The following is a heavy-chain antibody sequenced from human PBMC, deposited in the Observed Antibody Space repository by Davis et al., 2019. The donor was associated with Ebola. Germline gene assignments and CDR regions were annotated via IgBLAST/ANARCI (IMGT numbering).Heavy chain of an antibody. CDR1: VYTFPSYY. CDR3: ARDPRNYYDSSGYYQMDDY. D-gene: IGHD3-22*01. CDR2: INPSGGST. Sequence: ASVTVSCKASVYTFPSYYMHWVRQAPAQGLAWMGIINPSGGSTSYAQKFQGRVTMTRDTSTSTVYMELNSLRSEDTAVYYCARDPRNYYDSSGYYQMDDYWGQGTLVTVSS. J-gene: IGHJ4*02. V-gene: IGHV1-46*01.